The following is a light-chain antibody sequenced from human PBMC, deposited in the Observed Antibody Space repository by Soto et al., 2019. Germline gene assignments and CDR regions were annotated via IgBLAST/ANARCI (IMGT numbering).Light chain of an antibody. Sequence: EIVMTQSPATLSVSPGERATLSCRASQSVSSNLAWYQQKPGQAPRLLIYDASTRATGIPPRFSGGGSGTEFTLTISSLEPEDFAVYYCQQRSNWPLTFGQGTRLEI. CDR2: DAS. CDR1: QSVSSN. CDR3: QQRSNWPLT. J-gene: IGKJ5*01. V-gene: IGKV3-11*01.